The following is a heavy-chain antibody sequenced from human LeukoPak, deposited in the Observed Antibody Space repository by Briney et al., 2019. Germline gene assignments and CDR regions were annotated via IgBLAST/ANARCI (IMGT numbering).Heavy chain of an antibody. CDR2: IIPILGIA. V-gene: IGHV1-69*04. CDR3: ARELSITGTTGDAFDL. CDR1: GGTFSSYA. J-gene: IGHJ3*01. D-gene: IGHD1-20*01. Sequence: ASVKVSCKASGGTFSSYAISWVRQAPGQGLEWMGRIIPILGIANYAQKFQGRVTITADKSTSTAYMELSSLRSEDTAVYYCARELSITGTTGDAFDLWGQGTMVTVSS.